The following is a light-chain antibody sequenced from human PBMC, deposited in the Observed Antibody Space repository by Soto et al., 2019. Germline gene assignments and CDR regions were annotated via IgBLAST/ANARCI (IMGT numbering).Light chain of an antibody. CDR1: QSVSKW. V-gene: IGKV3-11*01. CDR2: DAS. J-gene: IGKJ5*01. CDR3: QHRRVWPVS. Sequence: DIVLTQSPATLSLSPGERATLSCRASQSVSKWLVWYQQKPGQAPRLLIYDASTRASDIPARFSGSGSGTDFTLTISSLEPDDFAVYYCQHRRVWPVSFGQGTRLEIK.